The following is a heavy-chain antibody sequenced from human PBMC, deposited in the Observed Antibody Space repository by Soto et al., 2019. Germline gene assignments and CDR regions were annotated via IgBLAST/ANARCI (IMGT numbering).Heavy chain of an antibody. CDR1: GFTFSSYG. D-gene: IGHD6-19*01. V-gene: IGHV3-30*03. CDR2: ISYDGSNK. Sequence: QVQLVESGGGVVQPGRSLRLSCAASGFTFSSYGMHWVRQAPGKGLEWVAVISYDGSNKYYSDSVKGRFTISRDNSKNTLYLQMNSRRAEDTAVYYCATSNSGWYLDGYYYGMHVWVQGTTVTVSS. J-gene: IGHJ6*02. CDR3: ATSNSGWYLDGYYYGMHV.